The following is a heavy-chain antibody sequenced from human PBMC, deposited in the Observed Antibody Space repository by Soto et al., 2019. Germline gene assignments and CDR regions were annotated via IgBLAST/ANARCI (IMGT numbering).Heavy chain of an antibody. Sequence: SETLSLTCAVYGGSFSGYKWSWIRQPPGKGLEWIGEVNQSGNTKYNPSLKSRVTISGDMSKKKFSLKLSSVTAADTGIYYCARVLDTSIDPRLCWLHPWGQGPTVTV. CDR2: VNQSGNT. D-gene: IGHD6-6*01. CDR3: ARVLDTSIDPRLCWLHP. J-gene: IGHJ5*02. CDR1: GGSFSGYK. V-gene: IGHV4-34*01.